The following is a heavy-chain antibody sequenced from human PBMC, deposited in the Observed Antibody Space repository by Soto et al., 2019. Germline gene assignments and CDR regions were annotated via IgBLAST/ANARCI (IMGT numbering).Heavy chain of an antibody. CDR3: TRRFSDGWYSDY. V-gene: IGHV3-33*01. D-gene: IGHD6-19*01. CDR2: IWYDGSNE. Sequence: QVQLVESGGGVVQPGRSLRLSCAASGFIFSGYGMHWVRQAPGKGLEWVAVIWYDGSNENYADSVQGRFTISRDNSTKTVYLQTNSLRAEDTSVYYCTRRFSDGWYSDYWGQGTLVTVSS. CDR1: GFIFSGYG. J-gene: IGHJ4*02.